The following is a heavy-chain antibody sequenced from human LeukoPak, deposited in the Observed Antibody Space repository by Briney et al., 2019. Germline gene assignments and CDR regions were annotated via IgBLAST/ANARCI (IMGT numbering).Heavy chain of an antibody. CDR3: TGQQQLAY. CDR1: GFSFANYA. Sequence: PGGSLRLSCAASGFSFANYAMGWVRQAPGKGLEWLTVIRSKNYGGTIESALSLRGRFVVSRDDSKSILYLQMNSLKIEDTGVYYCTGQQQLAYWGQGVLVTVSS. D-gene: IGHD1-1*01. J-gene: IGHJ4*02. CDR2: IRSKNYGGTI. V-gene: IGHV3-49*04.